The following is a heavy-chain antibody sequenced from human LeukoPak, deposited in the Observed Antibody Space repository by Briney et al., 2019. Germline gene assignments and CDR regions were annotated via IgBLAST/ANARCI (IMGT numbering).Heavy chain of an antibody. CDR2: INHSGST. CDR1: GGSFSGYY. J-gene: IGHJ5*02. V-gene: IGHV4-34*01. D-gene: IGHD1-26*01. CDR3: ARVWELRGNWFDP. Sequence: SETLSLTCAVYGGSFSGYYWSWIRQPPGKGLEWIGEINHSGSTNYNPSLKSRVTIPVDTSKNQFSLKLSSVTAADTAVYYCARVWELRGNWFDPWGQGTLVTVSS.